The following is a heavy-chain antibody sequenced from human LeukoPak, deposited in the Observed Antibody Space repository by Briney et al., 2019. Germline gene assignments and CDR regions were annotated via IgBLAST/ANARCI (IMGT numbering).Heavy chain of an antibody. Sequence: ASVKVSCKASGYTFTSYGISWVRQAPGKGLEWMGGFDPEDGETIYAQKFQGRVTMTEDTSTDTAYMELSSLRSEDTAVYYCARVSSSGWPNYYYYMDVWGKGTTVTVSS. CDR3: ARVSSSGWPNYYYYMDV. CDR1: GYTFTSYG. V-gene: IGHV1-24*01. J-gene: IGHJ6*03. D-gene: IGHD6-19*01. CDR2: FDPEDGET.